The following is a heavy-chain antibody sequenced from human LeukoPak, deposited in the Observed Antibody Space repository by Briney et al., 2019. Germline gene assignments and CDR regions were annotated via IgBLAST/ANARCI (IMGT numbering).Heavy chain of an antibody. CDR1: GFTFSSYA. V-gene: IGHV3-30*04. D-gene: IGHD3-22*01. J-gene: IGHJ3*02. Sequence: GGSLRLSCAASGFTFSSYAMHWVRQAPGKGLEWVAVISYDGSYKYYADSVKGRFTISRDNSKNTLYLQMNSLRAEDTAVYYCARDPGAYYYDSSGYSGAFDIWGQGTMVTVSS. CDR3: ARDPGAYYYDSSGYSGAFDI. CDR2: ISYDGSYK.